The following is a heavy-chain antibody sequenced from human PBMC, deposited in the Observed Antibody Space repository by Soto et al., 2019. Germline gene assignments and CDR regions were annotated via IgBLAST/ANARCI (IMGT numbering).Heavy chain of an antibody. Sequence: GGSLRLSCTASGFTFGDYAMSWFRQAPGKGLEWVGFIRSKAYGGTTEYAAPVKGRFTISRDDSKSIAYLQMNSLKTEDTAVYYCTRDFGGMIVVVTDAFDIWGQGTMVTVSS. CDR2: IRSKAYGGTT. CDR1: GFTFGDYA. CDR3: TRDFGGMIVVVTDAFDI. D-gene: IGHD3-22*01. J-gene: IGHJ3*02. V-gene: IGHV3-49*03.